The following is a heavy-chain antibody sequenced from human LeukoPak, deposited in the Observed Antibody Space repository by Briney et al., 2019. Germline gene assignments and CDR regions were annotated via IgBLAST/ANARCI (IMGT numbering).Heavy chain of an antibody. CDR1: GGSFSGYY. D-gene: IGHD6-13*01. J-gene: IGHJ6*02. CDR3: ARGAAAGILYYYYAMDV. V-gene: IGHV4-34*01. Sequence: SETLSLTCAVYGGSFSGYYWSWIRQPPGKGLEWIGEINHSGSTNYNPSLKSRVTISVDTSKNQFSLKLSSVTAADTAVYYCARGAAAGILYYYYAMDVWGQGTTVTVSS. CDR2: INHSGST.